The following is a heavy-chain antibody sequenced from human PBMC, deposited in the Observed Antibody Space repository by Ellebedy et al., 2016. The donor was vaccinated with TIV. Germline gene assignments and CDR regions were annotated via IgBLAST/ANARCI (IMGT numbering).Heavy chain of an antibody. D-gene: IGHD6-19*01. CDR1: GYGSSTYW. Sequence: GESLKISCKVSGYGSSTYWIAWVRQMPGKGPEWMGVIDLGGSDTRYSPSFQGQVTISADKSITTAYLQWSSLKASDTAIYYCARLGYSSFGGDYWGQGTLVTVS. V-gene: IGHV5-51*01. CDR2: IDLGGSDT. CDR3: ARLGYSSFGGDY. J-gene: IGHJ4*02.